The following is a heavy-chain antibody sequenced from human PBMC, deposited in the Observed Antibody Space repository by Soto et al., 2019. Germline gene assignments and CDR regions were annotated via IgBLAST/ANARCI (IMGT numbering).Heavy chain of an antibody. CDR2: IIPIFGTA. D-gene: IGHD3-3*01. CDR3: ARGRGTIFGVVIIRGAGSHYGMDV. CDR1: GGTFSSYA. J-gene: IGHJ6*02. V-gene: IGHV1-69*13. Sequence: GASVKVSCKASGGTFSSYASSWVRQAPGQGLEWMGGIIPIFGTANYAQKFQGRVTITADESTSTAYMELSSLRSEDTAVYYCARGRGTIFGVVIIRGAGSHYGMDVWGQGTTVTVSS.